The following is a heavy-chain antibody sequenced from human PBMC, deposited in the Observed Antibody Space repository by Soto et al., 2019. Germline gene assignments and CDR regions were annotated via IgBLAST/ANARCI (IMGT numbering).Heavy chain of an antibody. CDR3: AREFGEYFSGGSCYPRLLAP. V-gene: IGHV1-3*01. D-gene: IGHD2-15*01. J-gene: IGHJ5*02. CDR2: INAGNGNT. Sequence: ASVKVYCKASAYTFTSYAMHWVRQAPGQRLERMGWINAGNGNTKYSQKFQGRVTITRDTSASTAYMELSSLRSEDTAVYYCAREFGEYFSGGSCYPRLLAPRGQGSLVTGSA. CDR1: AYTFTSYA.